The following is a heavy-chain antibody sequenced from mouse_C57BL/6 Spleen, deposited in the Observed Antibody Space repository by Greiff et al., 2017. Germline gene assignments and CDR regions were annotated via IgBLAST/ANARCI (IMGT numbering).Heavy chain of an antibody. CDR2: IRNKANGYTT. CDR1: GFTFTDYY. D-gene: IGHD3-3*01. J-gene: IGHJ4*01. CDR3: VKAGDFYAMDY. V-gene: IGHV7-4*01. Sequence: CAASGFTFTDYYMSWVRQPPGKAPEWLALIRNKANGYTTEYTASVKGRFTISRDNSQNILYLQMNTLRAEDSATYYCVKAGDFYAMDYWGQGTSVTVSS.